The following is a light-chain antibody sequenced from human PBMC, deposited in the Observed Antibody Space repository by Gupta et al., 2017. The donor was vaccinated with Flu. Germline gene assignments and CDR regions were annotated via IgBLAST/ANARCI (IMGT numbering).Light chain of an antibody. CDR3: SSYATRSTLVV. Sequence: SALTPPASLSGSPGQSLTISCTGNSSDVGDYNYVSWYQHHPATAPKLMIYDVTSRPLGVSNRFSCSKSGTAASLTIAGLHAEEEADYYCSSYATRSTLVVFGGGTKVTVL. V-gene: IGLV2-14*01. J-gene: IGLJ2*01. CDR2: DVT. CDR1: SSDVGDYNY.